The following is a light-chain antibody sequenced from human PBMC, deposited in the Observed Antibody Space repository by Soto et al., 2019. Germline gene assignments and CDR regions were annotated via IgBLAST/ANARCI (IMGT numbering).Light chain of an antibody. CDR1: QSVSSY. CDR2: DAS. J-gene: IGKJ2*01. V-gene: IGKV3-11*01. Sequence: EIVLTQSPATLSLSPGERATLSCRASQSVSSYLAWYQQKPGQAPRLLIYDASNWATGIPARFSGSGSGTHFTLTISSLKPEDFAVYYCQQRSNWPPGYTFGQGTKLEIK. CDR3: QQRSNWPPGYT.